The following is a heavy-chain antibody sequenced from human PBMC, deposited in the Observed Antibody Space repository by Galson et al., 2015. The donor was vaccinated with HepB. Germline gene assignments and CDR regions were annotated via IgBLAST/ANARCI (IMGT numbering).Heavy chain of an antibody. D-gene: IGHD3-22*01. CDR1: GCSISSSSYY. CDR3: ARLYYYDSSGYFDAFDI. Sequence: LSLTFTFSGCSISSSSYYWRGIRQPPGKGLEWIGSIYYRGNTYYNPSLKSRVTISVDTSKNQFYLKLSSVTAADTAVYYCARLYYYDSSGYFDAFDIWGQGTMVTVSS. V-gene: IGHV4-39*01. CDR2: IYYRGNT. J-gene: IGHJ3*02.